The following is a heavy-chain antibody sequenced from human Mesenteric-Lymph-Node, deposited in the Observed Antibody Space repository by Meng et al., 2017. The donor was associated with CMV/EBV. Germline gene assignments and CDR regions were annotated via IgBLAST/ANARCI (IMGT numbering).Heavy chain of an antibody. CDR2: VHHSETT. D-gene: IGHD3-22*01. V-gene: IGHV4-39*01. J-gene: IGHJ4*02. CDR3: ARRGNYDSDYSEY. Sequence: QLQESGPGLVKPSETLSLSCIVSGDSISNSTYYWTWIRQPPGKGLEWIGSVHHSETTYYNPSLKGRLTISVDTSANLFSLRLTTVTAADTATYYCARRGNYDSDYSEYWGQGTLVTVSS. CDR1: GDSISNSTYY.